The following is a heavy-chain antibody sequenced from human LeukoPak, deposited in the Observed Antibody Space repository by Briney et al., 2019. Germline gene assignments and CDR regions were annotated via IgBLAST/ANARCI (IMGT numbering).Heavy chain of an antibody. CDR3: AKDRDYYGDYGWFDP. CDR2: IWYDGSNK. V-gene: IGHV3-33*06. J-gene: IGHJ5*02. CDR1: GFTFSSYG. D-gene: IGHD4-17*01. Sequence: GGSLRLSCAASGFTFSSYGMHWVRQAPGKGLEWVAVIWYDGSNKYYADSVKGRFSISRDNSKNTLYLQMNSLRAEDTAVYYCAKDRDYYGDYGWFDPWGQGTLVTVSS.